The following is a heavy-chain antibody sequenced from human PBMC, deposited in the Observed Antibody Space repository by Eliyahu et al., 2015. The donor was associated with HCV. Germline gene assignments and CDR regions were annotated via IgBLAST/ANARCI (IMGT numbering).Heavy chain of an antibody. CDR1: GFPFSDHS. CDR2: IRNKLNSYTT. J-gene: IGHJ4*02. Sequence: EVQLVESGGGLVPPGGSLXLSCAASGFPFSDHSMDWVRQPPGKGLEWVGRIRNKLNSYTTDYAASVKGRFTISRDDSKNSLYLQVNSLKAEDTAVYYCAREALKRDGSLYYLDYWGQGTLVTVSS. V-gene: IGHV3-72*01. D-gene: IGHD3-22*01. CDR3: AREALKRDGSLYYLDY.